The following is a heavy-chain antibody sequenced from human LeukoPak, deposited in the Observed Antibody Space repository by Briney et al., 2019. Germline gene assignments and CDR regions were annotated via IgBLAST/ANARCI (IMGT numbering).Heavy chain of an antibody. CDR1: GFTFSSYE. D-gene: IGHD4-17*01. CDR3: AKNSLSSRLRYFDY. CDR2: IMYDGSDK. V-gene: IGHV3-30*02. Sequence: AGGSLRLSCAASGFTFSSYEMNWVRQAPGKGLEWVAFIMYDGSDKYYADSVKGRFTISRDNSKNTLFLQMNSLRTEDTAVYYCAKNSLSSRLRYFDYWGQGTLVTVSS. J-gene: IGHJ4*02.